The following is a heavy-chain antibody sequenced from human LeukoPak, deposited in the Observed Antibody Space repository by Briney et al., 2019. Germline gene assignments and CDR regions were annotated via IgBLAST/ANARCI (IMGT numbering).Heavy chain of an antibody. V-gene: IGHV4-4*02. CDR1: GGSISSSNW. CDR3: ASSSGYYSPFDY. Sequence: SETLSLTCADSGGSISSSNWWSWVRQPPGKGLEWIGEIYHSGSTNYNPSLKSRVTISVDKSKNQFSLKLSSVTAADTAVYYCASSSGYYSPFDYWGQGTLVTVSS. D-gene: IGHD3-22*01. CDR2: IYHSGST. J-gene: IGHJ4*02.